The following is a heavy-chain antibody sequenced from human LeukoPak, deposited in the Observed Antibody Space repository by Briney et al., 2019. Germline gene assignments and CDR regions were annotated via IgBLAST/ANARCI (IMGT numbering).Heavy chain of an antibody. D-gene: IGHD5-18*01. CDR2: IIPIFGTA. J-gene: IGHJ4*02. CDR3: ATRRTLYSYGEIDY. V-gene: IGHV1-69*13. CDR1: GGTFSSYA. Sequence: SVKVSCKASGGTFSSYAISWVRQAHGQGLEWMGGIIPIFGTANYAQKFQGRVTITADESTSTAYMELSSLRSEDTAVYYCATRRTLYSYGEIDYWGQGTLVTVSS.